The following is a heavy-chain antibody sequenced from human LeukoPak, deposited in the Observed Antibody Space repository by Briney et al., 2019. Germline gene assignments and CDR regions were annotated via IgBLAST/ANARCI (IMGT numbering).Heavy chain of an antibody. Sequence: SETLSLTCAVYGGSFSGYYWSWIRQPPGKGLEWIGEINHSGSTNYNPSLNSRVTISVDTSKNQFSLKLSSVTAADTAVYYCARTQELDIVVVPAAGRGPFDYWGQGTLVTVSS. CDR2: INHSGST. CDR3: ARTQELDIVVVPAAGRGPFDY. J-gene: IGHJ4*02. D-gene: IGHD2-2*03. CDR1: GGSFSGYY. V-gene: IGHV4-34*01.